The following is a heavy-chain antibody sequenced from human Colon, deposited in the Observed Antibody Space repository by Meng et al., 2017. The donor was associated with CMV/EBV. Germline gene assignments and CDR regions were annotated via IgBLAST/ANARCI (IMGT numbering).Heavy chain of an antibody. Sequence: GESLKISCAASGFTVSSNYMSWVRQAPGKGLEWVSSITHTSDTYYADSLKGRFTLSRDNAQNSVYLQMDSLTAEDTAIYYCARGWPPDYWGQGTLVTVSS. CDR2: ITHTSDT. CDR1: GFTVSSNY. CDR3: ARGWPPDY. J-gene: IGHJ4*02. V-gene: IGHV3-69-1*02. D-gene: IGHD6-13*01.